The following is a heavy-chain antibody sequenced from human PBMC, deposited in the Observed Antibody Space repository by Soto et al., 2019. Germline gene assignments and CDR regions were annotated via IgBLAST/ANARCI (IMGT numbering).Heavy chain of an antibody. J-gene: IGHJ6*02. CDR1: GYTFTSYG. CDR3: ARTSSSWPFYYYYYYGMDV. Sequence: ASVKVSCKASGYTFTSYGISWVRQAPGQGLEWMGWISAYNGNTNYAQKLQGRVTMTTDTPTSTAYMELRSLRSDDTAVYYCARTSSSWPFYYYYYYGMDVWGQGTTVTVSS. D-gene: IGHD6-13*01. V-gene: IGHV1-18*01. CDR2: ISAYNGNT.